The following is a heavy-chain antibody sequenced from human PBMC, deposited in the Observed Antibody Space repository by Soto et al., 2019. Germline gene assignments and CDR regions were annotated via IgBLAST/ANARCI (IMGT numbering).Heavy chain of an antibody. Sequence: PGGSLRLSCAASGFTFSSYSMNWVRQAPGKGLEWVSSISSSSSYIYYADSVKGRFTISRDNAKNSLYLQMNSLRAEDTAVYYCAREGYYFSGGSCYFRAYYYYYYMDVWGKGTTVTVYS. CDR1: GFTFSSYS. V-gene: IGHV3-21*01. J-gene: IGHJ6*03. CDR2: ISSSSSYI. D-gene: IGHD2-15*01. CDR3: AREGYYFSGGSCYFRAYYYYYYMDV.